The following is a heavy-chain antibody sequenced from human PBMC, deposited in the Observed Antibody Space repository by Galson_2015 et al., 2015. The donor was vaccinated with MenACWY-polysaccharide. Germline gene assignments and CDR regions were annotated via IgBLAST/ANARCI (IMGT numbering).Heavy chain of an antibody. J-gene: IGHJ5*02. D-gene: IGHD2-15*01. V-gene: IGHV3-74*01. CDR3: ARAGAKYCRGGNCFFNWFDS. CDR2: TNGDGGAT. Sequence: SLRLSCAASGFTFSSYWMHWVRQAPGKGLVWVSRTNGDGGATDYADSVKGRFTISRDNAKNTLYLQMNSLRAEDTAVYYCARAGAKYCRGGNCFFNWFDSWGQGTLVTVSS. CDR1: GFTFSSYW.